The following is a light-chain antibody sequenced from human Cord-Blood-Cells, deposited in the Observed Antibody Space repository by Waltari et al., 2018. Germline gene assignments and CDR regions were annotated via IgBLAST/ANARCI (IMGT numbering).Light chain of an antibody. CDR3: SSYTSSSTVV. V-gene: IGLV2-14*01. CDR2: DVS. Sequence: QSALTQPASVSGSPGQSITISCTGTSSAVGGYNYVSWYQQHPGNAPKLMIYDVSKRPSGVSNRFSGSKSGNTASLTISGLQAEDEADYYCSSYTSSSTVVFGGGTKLTVL. J-gene: IGLJ2*01. CDR1: SSAVGGYNY.